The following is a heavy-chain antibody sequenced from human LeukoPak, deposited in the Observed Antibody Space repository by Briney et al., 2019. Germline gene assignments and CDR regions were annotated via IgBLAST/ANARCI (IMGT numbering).Heavy chain of an antibody. CDR3: AIVRSLPSEYCSSTSCAGDYFDY. D-gene: IGHD2-2*01. CDR2: IYYSGST. J-gene: IGHJ4*02. CDR1: GGSISSYY. V-gene: IGHV4-59*01. Sequence: SETLSPTCTVSGGSISSYYWSWIRQPPGKGLEWIGYIYYSGSTNYNPSLKSRVTISVDTSKNQFSLKLSSVTAADTAVYYCAIVRSLPSEYCSSTSCAGDYFDYWGQGTLVTVSS.